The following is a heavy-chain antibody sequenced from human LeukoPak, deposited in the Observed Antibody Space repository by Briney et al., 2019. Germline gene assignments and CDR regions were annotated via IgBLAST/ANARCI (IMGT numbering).Heavy chain of an antibody. D-gene: IGHD3-16*02. Sequence: SETLSLTCTVSGGSISSYYWSWIRQPPGKGLEWIGYIYYSGSTNYNPSLKSRVTISVDTSKNQFSLKLSSVTAADTAVYYCATDPRNPKNMITFGGVIAPGWFDPWGQGALVTVSS. V-gene: IGHV4-59*01. CDR1: GGSISSYY. J-gene: IGHJ5*02. CDR2: IYYSGST. CDR3: ATDPRNPKNMITFGGVIAPGWFDP.